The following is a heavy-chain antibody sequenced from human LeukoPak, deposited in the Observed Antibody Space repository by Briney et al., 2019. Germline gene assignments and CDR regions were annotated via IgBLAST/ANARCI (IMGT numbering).Heavy chain of an antibody. CDR1: GFTFSSDA. Sequence: GGSLRLSCAASGFTFSSDAMHWVRQAPGKGLEWVAVISYDGSNKYYADSVKGRFTISRDNSKNTLYLQMNSLRAEDTAVYYCARDLGYWGQGTLVTVSS. J-gene: IGHJ4*02. CDR2: ISYDGSNK. V-gene: IGHV3-30*04. CDR3: ARDLGY.